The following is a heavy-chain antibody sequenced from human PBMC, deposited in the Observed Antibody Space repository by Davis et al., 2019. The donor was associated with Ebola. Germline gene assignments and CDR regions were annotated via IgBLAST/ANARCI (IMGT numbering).Heavy chain of an antibody. D-gene: IGHD2-2*01. Sequence: GESLKISCVASGFSFSRYDMNWVRQAPGEGLEWVSYISSGGTTLKYADSVKGRFTISRDNAKNSLYLQMNSLRDDDTAVYYCARSLGDIVLVPAALVPDYWGQGTLVTVSS. J-gene: IGHJ4*02. CDR3: ARSLGDIVLVPAALVPDY. V-gene: IGHV3-48*02. CDR2: ISSGGTTL. CDR1: GFSFSRYD.